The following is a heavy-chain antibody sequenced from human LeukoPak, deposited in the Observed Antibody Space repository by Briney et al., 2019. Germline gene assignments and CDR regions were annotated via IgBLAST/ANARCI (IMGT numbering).Heavy chain of an antibody. CDR1: GFTFSTYW. D-gene: IGHD5-18*01. V-gene: IGHV3-7*05. J-gene: IGHJ4*02. CDR2: IKEDGSQK. Sequence: GGSLRLSCAASGFTFSTYWMSWVRQAPGKGLEWVANIKEDGSQKYYVDPVKGRFTISRDNAKNSQYLQMNSLRAEDTAVYYCARLPLTARRHFDYWGRGTLVTVSS. CDR3: ARLPLTARRHFDY.